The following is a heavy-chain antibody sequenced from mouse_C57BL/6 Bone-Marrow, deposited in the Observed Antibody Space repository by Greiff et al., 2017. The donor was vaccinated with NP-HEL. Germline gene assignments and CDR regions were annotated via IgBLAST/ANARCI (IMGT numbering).Heavy chain of an antibody. D-gene: IGHD1-1*01. CDR1: GFTFSSYG. V-gene: IGHV5-6*01. CDR3: ARHYGSSADYYAMDY. Sequence: VQLKESGGDLVKPGGSLKLSCAASGFTFSSYGMSWVRQTPDKRLEWVATISSGGSYTYYPDSVKGRFTISRDNAKNTLYLQMSSLKSEDTAMYYCARHYGSSADYYAMDYWGQGTSVTVSS. J-gene: IGHJ4*01. CDR2: ISSGGSYT.